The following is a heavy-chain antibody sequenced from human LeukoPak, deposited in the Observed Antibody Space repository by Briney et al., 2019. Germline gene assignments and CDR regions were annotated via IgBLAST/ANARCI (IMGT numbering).Heavy chain of an antibody. CDR1: GYTFTSYY. Sequence: GASVKVSCKASGYTFTSYYMHWVRQAPGQGLEWVGIINPSGGSTSYAQKFQGRVTMTRDTSISTAYMELSRLRSDDTAVYYCARIYGAARSYYFDYWGQGTLVTVSS. CDR2: INPSGGST. D-gene: IGHD4/OR15-4a*01. J-gene: IGHJ4*02. V-gene: IGHV1-46*01. CDR3: ARIYGAARSYYFDY.